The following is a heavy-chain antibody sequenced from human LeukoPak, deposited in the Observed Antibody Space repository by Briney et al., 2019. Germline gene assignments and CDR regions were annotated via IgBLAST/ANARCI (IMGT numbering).Heavy chain of an antibody. CDR3: AREWGLESSGYYYAY. Sequence: SVKVSCKASGGTFSRFTISWVRQAPGQGFEWMGGITPIFGTANFAQKFQGRVSITADESTSTAYMELSSLRSEDTAVYYCAREWGLESSGYYYAYWGQGTLVTVSS. V-gene: IGHV1-69*13. CDR2: ITPIFGTA. CDR1: GGTFSRFT. J-gene: IGHJ4*02. D-gene: IGHD3-22*01.